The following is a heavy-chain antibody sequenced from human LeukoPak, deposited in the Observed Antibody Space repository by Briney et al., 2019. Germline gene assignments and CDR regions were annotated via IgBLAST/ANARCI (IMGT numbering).Heavy chain of an antibody. CDR3: ADPPSDF. V-gene: IGHV3-7*01. Sequence: PGGSLRLSFATSGLNFNSNWMTWVRQAPGKGLEWVANINQDGSEKYHGDSVKGRFTISRDNAKSSLFLEMSSLRAEDTAVYYCADPPSDFWGQGTLVAVSS. CDR1: GLNFNSNW. CDR2: INQDGSEK. J-gene: IGHJ4*02.